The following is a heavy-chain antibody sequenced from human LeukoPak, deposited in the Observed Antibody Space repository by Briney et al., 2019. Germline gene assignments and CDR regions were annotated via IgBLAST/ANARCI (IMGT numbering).Heavy chain of an antibody. J-gene: IGHJ4*02. Sequence: VASVKVSCKASGYTFTSYAMHWVRQAPGQRLEWMGWINAGNGNTKYSQKFQGRVTITRDTSASTAYMELSSLRSEDTAVYYCARREDGRYTIDYWGQGTLVTVSS. CDR2: INAGNGNT. CDR1: GYTFTSYA. D-gene: IGHD5-12*01. CDR3: ARREDGRYTIDY. V-gene: IGHV1-3*01.